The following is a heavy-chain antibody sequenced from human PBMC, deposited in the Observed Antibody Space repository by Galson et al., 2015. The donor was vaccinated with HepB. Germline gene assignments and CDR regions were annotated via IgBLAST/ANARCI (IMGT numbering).Heavy chain of an antibody. CDR1: GYTFTSAG. V-gene: IGHV1-18*01. Sequence: SVKVSCKASGYTFTSAGVNWVRQAPGQGLEWVGWVSPYNDNTNYAQKLQGRVTMTTDTSTNTAYMELRSLTSDDTAVYFCARVPTTVRAYYYMDVWGKGTTVTVSS. J-gene: IGHJ6*03. CDR3: ARVPTTVRAYYYMDV. CDR2: VSPYNDNT. D-gene: IGHD4-17*01.